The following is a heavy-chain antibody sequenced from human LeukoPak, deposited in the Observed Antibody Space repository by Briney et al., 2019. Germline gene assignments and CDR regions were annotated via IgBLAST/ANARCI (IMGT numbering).Heavy chain of an antibody. CDR2: IYTSGTI. J-gene: IGHJ4*02. CDR1: GGSISSYY. D-gene: IGHD3-22*01. Sequence: SETLSLTCTVSGGSISSYYWSWIRQPAGTALEWIGRIYTSGTITYNPSLKSRVTMSVDTSKNQFSLKLSSVTAADTAVYYCARVTGYMIEDYFDYWGQGTLVTVSS. V-gene: IGHV4-4*07. CDR3: ARVTGYMIEDYFDY.